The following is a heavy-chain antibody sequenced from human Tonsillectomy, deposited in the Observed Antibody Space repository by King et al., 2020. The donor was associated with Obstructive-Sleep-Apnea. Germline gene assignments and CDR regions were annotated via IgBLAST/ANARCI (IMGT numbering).Heavy chain of an antibody. CDR1: GGSFSSYY. CDR3: AREVLGSSSSPDTVVVGADARYGMDV. Sequence: VQLQQWGAGLLKPSETLSLTCAVYGGSFSSYYWSWIRQPPGKGLEWIGEINHSGSTNYNPSLKSRVTISVDTSKNQFSLKLSSVTAADTAVYYCAREVLGSSSSPDTVVVGADARYGMDVWGQGTTVTVSS. D-gene: IGHD2-21*01. J-gene: IGHJ6*02. CDR2: INHSGST. V-gene: IGHV4-34*01.